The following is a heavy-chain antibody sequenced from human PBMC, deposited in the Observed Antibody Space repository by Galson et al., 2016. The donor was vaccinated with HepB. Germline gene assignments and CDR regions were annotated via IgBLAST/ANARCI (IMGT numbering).Heavy chain of an antibody. CDR1: GGTFSSYG. D-gene: IGHD1-14*01. CDR3: ARAGYYNRNYIFDI. CDR2: IIPIFGTV. J-gene: IGHJ3*02. V-gene: IGHV1-69*13. Sequence: SVKVSCKASGGTFSSYGISWVRQAPGQGLEWMGVIIPIFGTVDYAQKFQGRVTIAADASTSTAYMHLSSLRFEDTAVYYCARAGYYNRNYIFDIWGQGTRVTVSS.